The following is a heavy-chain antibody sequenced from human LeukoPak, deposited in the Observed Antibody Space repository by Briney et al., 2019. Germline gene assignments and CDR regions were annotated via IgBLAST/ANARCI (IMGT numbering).Heavy chain of an antibody. V-gene: IGHV1-18*01. CDR1: GYTFTSYG. J-gene: IGHJ5*02. D-gene: IGHD3-9*01. Sequence: GASVKVSCKASGYTFTSYGISWVRQAPGQGLEWMGWISAYNGNTNYAQELQGRVTMTTDTSTSTAYMELRSLRSDDTAVYYCAREAYYDILTGYYNVDWFDPWGQGTLVTVSS. CDR2: ISAYNGNT. CDR3: AREAYYDILTGYYNVDWFDP.